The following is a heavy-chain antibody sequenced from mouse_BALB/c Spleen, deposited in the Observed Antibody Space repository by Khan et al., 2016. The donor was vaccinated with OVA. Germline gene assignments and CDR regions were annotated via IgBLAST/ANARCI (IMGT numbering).Heavy chain of an antibody. CDR3: ARGYWYFDV. J-gene: IGHJ1*01. Sequence: QVQLQQSGPELKKPGETVKISCKASGYTFTNHGMNWVKQAPGKGLKWMGWINTYTGEPTYADDFKGRFAFSLETSASTAYLQINNLKNEDMTTYFAARGYWYFDVWGPGTTVTVSS. V-gene: IGHV9-1*02. CDR1: GYTFTNHG. CDR2: INTYTGEP.